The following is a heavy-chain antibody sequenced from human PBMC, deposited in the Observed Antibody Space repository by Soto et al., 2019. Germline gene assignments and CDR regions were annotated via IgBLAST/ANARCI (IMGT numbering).Heavy chain of an antibody. Sequence: SETLSLTCTVSSGSISVTNAFWGGVRQPPGKGLEWIGNVDYSGTAYFSPSLATRVTFHVDTSKNQFSLTLYSVTAADTAVYYCARITGRHLDYWGQGILVTVSS. CDR1: SGSISVTNAF. V-gene: IGHV4-39*01. CDR3: ARITGRHLDY. D-gene: IGHD1-20*01. CDR2: VDYSGTA. J-gene: IGHJ4*02.